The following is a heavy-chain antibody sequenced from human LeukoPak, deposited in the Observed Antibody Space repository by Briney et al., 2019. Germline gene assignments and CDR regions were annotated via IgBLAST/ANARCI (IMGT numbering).Heavy chain of an antibody. J-gene: IGHJ5*02. CDR2: INTIGTAT. V-gene: IGHV3-74*01. CDR1: GFTFSSYG. Sequence: SGGTLRLSCAASGFTFSSYGMSWVRQAPGKGLVWVSRINTIGTATSYADSVRGRFTISRDNAKNTLDLQMNSLRAEDTAVYYCARDLGYCSGGSCLGGFDPWGQGTLVTVSS. CDR3: ARDLGYCSGGSCLGGFDP. D-gene: IGHD2-15*01.